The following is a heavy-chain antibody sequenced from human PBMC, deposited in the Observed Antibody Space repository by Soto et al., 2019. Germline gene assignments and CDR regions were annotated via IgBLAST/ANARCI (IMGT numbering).Heavy chain of an antibody. J-gene: IGHJ4*02. CDR2: ISSSGNTI. CDR3: ARVDGDYVPFDY. V-gene: IGHV3-48*01. D-gene: IGHD4-17*01. Sequence: EVQLVESGGGLVQPGGSLRLSCAASGFTFSRYSMKWVRQAPGQGLEWVSYISSSGNTIYYADSVKGRFTISRDNARNSLFLQMNNLRGEDTAYYYCARVDGDYVPFDYWGQGTLVTVSS. CDR1: GFTFSRYS.